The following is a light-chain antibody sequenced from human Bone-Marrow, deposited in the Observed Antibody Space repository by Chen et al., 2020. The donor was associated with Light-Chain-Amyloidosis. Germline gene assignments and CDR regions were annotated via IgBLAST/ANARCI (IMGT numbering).Light chain of an antibody. CDR1: QDIGDW. Sequence: DIRMTQSPTTLSASVGDRVTITCRASQDIGDWLAWFQHKPGKAPKLLIYKASNLQTGVPSRFSGSGSGTEFTLSINTLQPDDFATYVCQQYKSYSFTFGQGTKL. V-gene: IGKV1-5*03. CDR2: KAS. CDR3: QQYKSYSFT. J-gene: IGKJ2*01.